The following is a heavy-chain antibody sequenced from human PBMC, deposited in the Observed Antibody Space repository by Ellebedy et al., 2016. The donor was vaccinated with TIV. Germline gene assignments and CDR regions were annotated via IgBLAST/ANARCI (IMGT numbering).Heavy chain of an antibody. CDR3: ARVPDVDSSWYGGDY. Sequence: LSLTCAASGFTFSSYAMHWVRQAPGKGLEWVAVISYDGSNKYYADSVKGRFTISRDNSKNTLYLQMNSLRAEDTAVYYCARVPDVDSSWYGGDYWGQGTLVTVSS. J-gene: IGHJ4*02. D-gene: IGHD6-13*01. CDR1: GFTFSSYA. V-gene: IGHV3-30-3*01. CDR2: ISYDGSNK.